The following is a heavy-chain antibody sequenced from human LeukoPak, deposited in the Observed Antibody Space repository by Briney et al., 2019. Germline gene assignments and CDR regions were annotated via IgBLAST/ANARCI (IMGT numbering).Heavy chain of an antibody. D-gene: IGHD3-22*01. J-gene: IGHJ4*02. CDR1: GFSLSTSGMC. CDR3: ARIQYYYDSSGYFTHSFDY. Sequence: SGPTLVNPTQTLTLTCTFSGFSLSTSGMCVSWIRQPPGKALEWLARIDWDDDKYYSTSLKTRLTISKDTSKNQVVLTITNMDPVDTATYYCARIQYYYDSSGYFTHSFDYWGQGTLVTVSS. V-gene: IGHV2-70*11. CDR2: IDWDDDK.